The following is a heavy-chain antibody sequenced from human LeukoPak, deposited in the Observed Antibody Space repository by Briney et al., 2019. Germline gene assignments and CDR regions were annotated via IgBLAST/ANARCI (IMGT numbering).Heavy chain of an antibody. Sequence: AEGSLRLSCAASGFTFSSYWMSWVRQAPGKGLEWVANIKKDGSENYYVDSVKGRFTISRDNSKNTLYLQMNSLRAEDTAVYYCATGPGTLYYYYMDVWGKGTTVTVSS. CDR2: IKKDGSEN. V-gene: IGHV3-7*03. CDR1: GFTFSSYW. J-gene: IGHJ6*03. CDR3: ATGPGTLYYYYMDV.